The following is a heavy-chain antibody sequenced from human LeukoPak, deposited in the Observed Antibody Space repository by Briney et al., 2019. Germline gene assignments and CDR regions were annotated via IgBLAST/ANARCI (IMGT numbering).Heavy chain of an antibody. V-gene: IGHV4-4*07. D-gene: IGHD5-18*01. CDR2: IYSSGST. CDR1: GGSISSYY. Sequence: PSETLSLTCTVSGGSISSYYWSWIRQPAGKGLEWIGRIYSSGSTNYSPSLKSRVTMSVDTSKNQFSLKLSSVTAADTAVYFSARDKSGYSDFDYWGQGTLVTVSS. J-gene: IGHJ4*02. CDR3: ARDKSGYSDFDY.